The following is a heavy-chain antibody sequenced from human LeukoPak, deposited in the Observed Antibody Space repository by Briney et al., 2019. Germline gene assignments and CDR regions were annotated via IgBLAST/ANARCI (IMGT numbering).Heavy chain of an antibody. J-gene: IGHJ6*04. V-gene: IGHV3-7*03. D-gene: IGHD3-10*01. CDR1: GFTFSSYW. Sequence: GGSLRLSCAASGFTFSSYWMSWVRQAPGKGLEWVANIKQDGSEKYYVDSVKGRFTISRDNAKNSLYLQMNSLRAEDTAVYYCAREEGSGGHYHGMDVWGKGTTVTVSS. CDR3: AREEGSGGHYHGMDV. CDR2: IKQDGSEK.